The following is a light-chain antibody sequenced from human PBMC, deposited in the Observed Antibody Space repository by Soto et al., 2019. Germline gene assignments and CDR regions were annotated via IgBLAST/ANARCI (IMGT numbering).Light chain of an antibody. V-gene: IGLV1-44*01. Sequence: QSVLTQPPSASGTPGQRVTISCSGSSSNIGSNSVNWYHPVAGTAPKLLIHSDNQRPSGVPDRFSGSKSGTSASLAISGLQSGDEADYYCATWDDTLNGRVFGGGTKVTVL. CDR3: ATWDDTLNGRV. J-gene: IGLJ3*02. CDR2: SDN. CDR1: SSNIGSNS.